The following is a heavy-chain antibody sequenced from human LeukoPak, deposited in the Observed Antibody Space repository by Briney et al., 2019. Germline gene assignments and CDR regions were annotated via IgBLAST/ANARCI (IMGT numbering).Heavy chain of an antibody. CDR1: GFTLSSYG. V-gene: IGHV3-30*18. CDR3: AKEDRGSAGEDYFDY. Sequence: GGSLRLSCAASGFTLSSYGMHWVRQAPGKGLEWVAVISYDGSNKYYADSVKGRFTISRDNSKNTLYLQMNSLRAEDTAVYYCAKEDRGSAGEDYFDYWGQGTLVTVSS. D-gene: IGHD3-16*01. J-gene: IGHJ4*02. CDR2: ISYDGSNK.